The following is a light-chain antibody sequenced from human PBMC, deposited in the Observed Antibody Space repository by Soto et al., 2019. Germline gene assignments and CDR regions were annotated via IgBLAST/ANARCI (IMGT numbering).Light chain of an antibody. Sequence: EIVMTQSPATLSVSPGERAALSCRASQSVSSNFAWYQQKPGQAPRLLIYGASTRATGIPARFSGSGSGTAVTLTISSLQSEDFAVYYCQQYNNWPYTFGQGTKLEIK. V-gene: IGKV3-15*01. CDR2: GAS. CDR3: QQYNNWPYT. CDR1: QSVSSN. J-gene: IGKJ2*01.